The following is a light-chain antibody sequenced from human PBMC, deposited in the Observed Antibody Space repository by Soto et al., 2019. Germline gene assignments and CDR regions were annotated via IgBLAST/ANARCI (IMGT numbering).Light chain of an antibody. J-gene: IGKJ1*01. CDR2: GAS. CDR3: QQYGGSTGT. V-gene: IGKV3-20*01. CDR1: QSVSSTY. Sequence: EIVLTQSPGTLSLSPGERATLSCRASQSVSSTYLAWYQQKPGQAPRLLIYGASSRATGIPDRFSGSGSGTDSTLTISRLEPEDSAVYYCQQYGGSTGTFGQGTKVEIK.